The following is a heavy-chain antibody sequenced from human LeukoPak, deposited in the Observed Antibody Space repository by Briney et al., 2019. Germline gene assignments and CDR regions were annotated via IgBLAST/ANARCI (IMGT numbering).Heavy chain of an antibody. CDR2: ISYDGSNK. D-gene: IGHD1-26*01. CDR1: GFTFSSYG. CDR3: TTRGGSFSIFDY. Sequence: QTGRSLRLSCAASGFTFSSYGMHWVRQAPGKGLEWVAVISYDGSNKYYADSVKGRFTISRDDSKNTLYLQMNSLKTEDTAVYYCTTRGGSFSIFDYWGQGTLVTVSS. V-gene: IGHV3-30*03. J-gene: IGHJ4*02.